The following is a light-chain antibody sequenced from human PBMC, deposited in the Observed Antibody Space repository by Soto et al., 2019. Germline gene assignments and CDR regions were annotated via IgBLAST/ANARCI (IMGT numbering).Light chain of an antibody. Sequence: QSVLTQPASVSGSPGQSITISCTGTSSDVGGYYYVSWYQHHPGKAPKLMIYQVSNWPSGVSNRFSGSKSGNTASLTISGLQAEDEADYYCSSYTSSNTFYVFGTGTKV. CDR1: SSDVGGYYY. J-gene: IGLJ1*01. V-gene: IGLV2-14*01. CDR2: QVS. CDR3: SSYTSSNTFYV.